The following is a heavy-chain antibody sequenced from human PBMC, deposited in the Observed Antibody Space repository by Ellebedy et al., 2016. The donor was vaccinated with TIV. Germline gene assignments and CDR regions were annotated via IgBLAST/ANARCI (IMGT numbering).Heavy chain of an antibody. Sequence: ASVKVSCXASGYTFTGYYMHWVRQAPGQGLEWMGWINPNSGATNYAQKFQGRVTMTRDTSINTAYMELRSLTSDDTAVYYCARDFWASKLFDYWGQGTLVAVSS. CDR2: INPNSGAT. J-gene: IGHJ4*02. V-gene: IGHV1-2*02. D-gene: IGHD2-2*01. CDR3: ARDFWASKLFDY. CDR1: GYTFTGYY.